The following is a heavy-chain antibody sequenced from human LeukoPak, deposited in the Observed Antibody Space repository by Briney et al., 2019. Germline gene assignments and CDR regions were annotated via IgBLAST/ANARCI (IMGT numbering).Heavy chain of an antibody. D-gene: IGHD2-15*01. V-gene: IGHV5-51*01. Sequence: GESLKISCKGSGYSINNYWIGWVRQMPGKGMEWMGIIYPADSDIRYSPSFQGQVTISADKSISTAYLQWSSLKASDTAMYYCARQEYCSGGSCYTWFDPWGQGTLVTVSS. J-gene: IGHJ5*02. CDR3: ARQEYCSGGSCYTWFDP. CDR2: IYPADSDI. CDR1: GYSINNYW.